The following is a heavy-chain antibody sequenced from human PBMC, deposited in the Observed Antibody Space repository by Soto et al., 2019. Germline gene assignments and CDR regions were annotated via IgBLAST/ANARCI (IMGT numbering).Heavy chain of an antibody. V-gene: IGHV4-4*07. CDR1: GGSISSYY. D-gene: IGHD3-3*01. CDR2: IYTSGST. CDR3: ARDNHYNYDFWSGYYSPLDYYYGMDV. Sequence: SETLSLTCTVSGGSISSYYWSWIRQPAGKGLEWIGRIYTSGSTNYNPSLKSRVTMSVDTSKNQFSLKLSSVTAADTAVYYYARDNHYNYDFWSGYYSPLDYYYGMDVWGQGTTVTVS. J-gene: IGHJ6*02.